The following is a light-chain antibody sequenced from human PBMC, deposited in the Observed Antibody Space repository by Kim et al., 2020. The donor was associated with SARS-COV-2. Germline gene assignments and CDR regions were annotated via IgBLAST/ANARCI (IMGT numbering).Light chain of an antibody. CDR2: GRN. V-gene: IGLV3-19*01. J-gene: IGLJ2*01. CDR3: QSRDSGGNVL. Sequence: SSELTQDPAVSVALGQTVRITCQGDSLRSYYATWYQQRPRQAPVLVIYGRNNRPSGIPDRFSGSSSGNTASLTIRGAQAEDEADFYCQSRDSGGNVLFGG. CDR1: SLRSYY.